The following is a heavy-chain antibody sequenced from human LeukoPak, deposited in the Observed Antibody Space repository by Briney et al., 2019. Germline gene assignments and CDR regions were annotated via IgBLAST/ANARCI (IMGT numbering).Heavy chain of an antibody. J-gene: IGHJ5*02. D-gene: IGHD3-10*01. Sequence: SETLSLTCTVSGGSISSYYWSWIRQPAGKGLEWIGRIYTSGSTNYNPSLKSRVTMSVDTSKNQFSLKLSSVTAADTAVYYCARGGNIGYYGSGSYYYRPPNWFDPWGQGTLVTVSS. CDR1: GGSISSYY. CDR2: IYTSGST. CDR3: ARGGNIGYYGSGSYYYRPPNWFDP. V-gene: IGHV4-4*07.